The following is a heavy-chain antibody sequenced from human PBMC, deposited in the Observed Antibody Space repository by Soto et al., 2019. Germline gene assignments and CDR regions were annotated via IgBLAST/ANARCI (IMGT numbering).Heavy chain of an antibody. CDR3: ARDRDDYGSGNYNNRIDF. D-gene: IGHD3-10*01. CDR1: GGIFSTYA. Sequence: QVQLVQSGAEVKKPGSSVKVSCKASGGIFSTYAISWLRQAPGQGLEWMGGIIPLFGTPNYAQRFQGRVTITADESTSTGYMELSRLRSEDTAVYYCARDRDDYGSGNYNNRIDFWGQGTLVTVSS. V-gene: IGHV1-69*01. CDR2: IIPLFGTP. J-gene: IGHJ4*02.